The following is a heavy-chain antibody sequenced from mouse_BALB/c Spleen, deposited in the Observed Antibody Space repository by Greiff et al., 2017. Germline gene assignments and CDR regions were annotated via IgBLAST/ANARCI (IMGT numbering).Heavy chain of an antibody. CDR2: INPYNGDT. Sequence: EVKLVESGPELVKPGASVKISCKASGYSFTGYFMNWVMQSHGKSLEWIGRINPYNGDTFYNQKFKGKATLTVDKSSSTAHMELRSLASEDSAVYYCARSGSYVNYYAMDYWGQGTSVTVSS. J-gene: IGHJ4*01. CDR1: GYSFTGYF. V-gene: IGHV1-20*02. D-gene: IGHD1-1*02. CDR3: ARSGSYVNYYAMDY.